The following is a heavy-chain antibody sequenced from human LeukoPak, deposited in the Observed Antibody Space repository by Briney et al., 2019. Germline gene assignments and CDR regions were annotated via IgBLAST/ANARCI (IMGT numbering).Heavy chain of an antibody. D-gene: IGHD1/OR15-1a*01. Sequence: TGGSLRLSCAASGSTFTSYTMNWVRQAPGKGLEWVSSISSTSTYIFYADSVKGRFTISRDNAKNSLYLQMNSLRAEDTAVYYCARDFLNTFDIWGQGTMVTVSS. V-gene: IGHV3-21*01. CDR2: ISSTSTYI. CDR1: GSTFTSYT. J-gene: IGHJ3*02. CDR3: ARDFLNTFDI.